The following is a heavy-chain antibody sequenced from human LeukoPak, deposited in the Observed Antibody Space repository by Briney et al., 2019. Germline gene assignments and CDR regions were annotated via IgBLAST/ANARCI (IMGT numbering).Heavy chain of an antibody. V-gene: IGHV4-39*01. CDR3: ARHAERQWLSWFDP. CDR1: GGSISSSSNY. CDR2: MYYSGRT. J-gene: IGHJ5*02. D-gene: IGHD6-19*01. Sequence: SETLSLTCTVSGGSISSSSNYWGWIRQPPGKGLEWIGSMYYSGRTYYSPSLKSRLTISVDTSKNQFSLKLSSVTAADTAVYYCARHAERQWLSWFDPWGQGTLVTVSS.